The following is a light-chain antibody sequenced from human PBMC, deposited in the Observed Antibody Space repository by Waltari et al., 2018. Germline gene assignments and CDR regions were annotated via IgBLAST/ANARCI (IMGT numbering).Light chain of an antibody. CDR2: EAS. J-gene: IGKJ1*01. CDR1: QNINNW. Sequence: DIQMTQSPSTLSASVSDRVTIPCRASQNINNWLAWYQQTPGRAPKLLIYEASSLESGVPSRFRGSGSGTLFTLTITSLQPDDVALYYCQQYKTFSRTFGQGAQVEIK. V-gene: IGKV1-5*01. CDR3: QQYKTFSRT.